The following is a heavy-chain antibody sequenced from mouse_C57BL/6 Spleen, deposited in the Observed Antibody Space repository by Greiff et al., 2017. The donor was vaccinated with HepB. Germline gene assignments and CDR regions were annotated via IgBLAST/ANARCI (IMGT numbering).Heavy chain of an antibody. V-gene: IGHV5-9*01. CDR2: MSGGGGNT. Sequence: EVKLVESGGGLVKPGGSLKLSCAASGFTFSSYTMSWVRQTPEKRLEWVATMSGGGGNTYYPDSVKGRFTISRDNAKNTLYLQMSSLRSEDTALYYCARHPYYSGSRYFDYWGQGTTLTVSS. CDR3: ARHPYYSGSRYFDY. J-gene: IGHJ2*01. D-gene: IGHD1-1*01. CDR1: GFTFSSYT.